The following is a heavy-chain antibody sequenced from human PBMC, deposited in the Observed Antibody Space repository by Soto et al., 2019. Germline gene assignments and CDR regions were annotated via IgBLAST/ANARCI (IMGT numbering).Heavy chain of an antibody. D-gene: IGHD1-7*01. J-gene: IGHJ4*02. Sequence: GGSLRLSCVASGFSFGSYSMNWVRQAPGKGLEWVSSISSGGSSTFYADSMKGRFTIFRDNAKNSLYLQINSLRVEDTALYYCAKGCRTGTICFLIAFWGPGTLVTVSS. CDR2: ISSGGSST. CDR3: AKGCRTGTICFLIAF. V-gene: IGHV3-21*01. CDR1: GFSFGSYS.